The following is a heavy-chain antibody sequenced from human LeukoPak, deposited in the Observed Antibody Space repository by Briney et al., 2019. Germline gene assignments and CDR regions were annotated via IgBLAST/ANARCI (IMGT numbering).Heavy chain of an antibody. CDR1: GGSLNNYY. V-gene: IGHV4-34*01. D-gene: IGHD1-26*01. J-gene: IGHJ5*02. CDR2: GNHNGGT. Sequence: SETLSLTCAVYGGSLNNYYWSWIRQSPGKGLECLGEGNHNGGTKYNPSLKSRVTISADSSRNQFSLKLTSVTAADTAVYHCAKNGQSGFSFDPWGQGTLVTVSS. CDR3: AKNGQSGFSFDP.